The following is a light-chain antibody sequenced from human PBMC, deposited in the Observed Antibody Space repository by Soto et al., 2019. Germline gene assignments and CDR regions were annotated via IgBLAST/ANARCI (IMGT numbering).Light chain of an antibody. CDR2: GAS. CDR3: QQYDNWPSIT. Sequence: EIVMTQSPATLSVSPGERATLSCRASQSIRSNLAWYQQKPGQAPRLLIYGASTRATGIPVRFSGSGSGTEFTLTISSLQFEDFAVYYCQQYDNWPSITFGQGTRLEI. CDR1: QSIRSN. J-gene: IGKJ5*01. V-gene: IGKV3-15*01.